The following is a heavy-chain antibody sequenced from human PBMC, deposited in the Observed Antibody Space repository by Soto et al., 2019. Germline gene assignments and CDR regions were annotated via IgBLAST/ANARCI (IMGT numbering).Heavy chain of an antibody. CDR1: GFTFSTYA. V-gene: IGHV3-23*01. J-gene: IGHJ4*02. CDR3: ARVFGYCSGGACSSLDY. CDR2: ISGTGGST. D-gene: IGHD2-15*01. Sequence: GGSLRLSCAASGFTFSTYAMIWVRQAPGKGLEWVSAISGTGGSTYYADSVKGRFTISRDNSKNSLYLQMNSLRAEDTAVYYCARVFGYCSGGACSSLDYWGQGTLVTVSS.